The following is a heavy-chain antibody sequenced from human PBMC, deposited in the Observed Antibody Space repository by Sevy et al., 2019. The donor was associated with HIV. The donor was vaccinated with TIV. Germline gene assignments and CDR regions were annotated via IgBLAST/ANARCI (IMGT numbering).Heavy chain of an antibody. D-gene: IGHD6-19*01. CDR2: IYSDGKT. CDR3: AGWSSAWTLFDY. CDR1: GFTVSRNY. J-gene: IGHJ4*02. V-gene: IGHV3-66*01. Sequence: GGSLRLSCAASGFTVSRNYMSWVRQAPGKGLEWVSVIYSDGKTFYADSVQDRFTISRDNSKNTLYLQMNSLKAEDTSVYYCAGWSSAWTLFDYWGQGTLVTVSS.